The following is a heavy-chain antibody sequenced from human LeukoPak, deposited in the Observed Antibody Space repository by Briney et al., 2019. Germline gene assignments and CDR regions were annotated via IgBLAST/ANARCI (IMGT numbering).Heavy chain of an antibody. D-gene: IGHD5-12*01. CDR1: GFAFSTYA. V-gene: IGHV3-74*01. CDR3: ARDRGYTQDY. CDR2: IKSDGSRT. Sequence: GGSLRLSCAASGFAFSTYAMPWVRQAPGKGLEWVSHIKSDGSRTTYADSVKGRFTISRGNAKNTLYLQMNSLRAEDTAVYYCARDRGYTQDYWGQGTLVSVSS. J-gene: IGHJ4*02.